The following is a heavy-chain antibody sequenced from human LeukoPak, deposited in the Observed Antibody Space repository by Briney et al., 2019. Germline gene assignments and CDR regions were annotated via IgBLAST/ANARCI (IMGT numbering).Heavy chain of an antibody. V-gene: IGHV4-61*02. Sequence: SETLSLTCTVSGGSISSGSYYWSWIRQPAGKGLEYIGRIYTTGSTDYDPSLQSRVTISVDTSKNQFSLKLTSMTAADTAVYYCARDTMYNTRWSYAFDIWGQGTMVTVSS. CDR1: GGSISSGSYY. D-gene: IGHD3-10*02. J-gene: IGHJ3*02. CDR3: ARDTMYNTRWSYAFDI. CDR2: IYTTGST.